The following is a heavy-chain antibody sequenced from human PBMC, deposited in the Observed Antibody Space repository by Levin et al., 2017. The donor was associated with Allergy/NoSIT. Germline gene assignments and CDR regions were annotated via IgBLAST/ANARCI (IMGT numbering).Heavy chain of an antibody. V-gene: IGHV3-23*01. D-gene: IGHD6-19*01. Sequence: SGGSLRLSCAASGFSFANHAMTWVRHAPGKGLEWVSTIRPNSERTYFADSVKGRFTVSRDDSVNMMSLQMSSLRGDDEAVYYCAGEQGARGWYTVDFWGQGALVTVSS. J-gene: IGHJ4*02. CDR3: AGEQGARGWYTVDF. CDR2: IRPNSERT. CDR1: GFSFANHA.